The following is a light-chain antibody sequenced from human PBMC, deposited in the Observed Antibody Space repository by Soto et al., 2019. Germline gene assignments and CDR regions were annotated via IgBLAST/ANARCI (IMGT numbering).Light chain of an antibody. J-gene: IGKJ5*01. CDR2: AAS. V-gene: IGKV1-39*01. CDR1: QSISTY. CDR3: QQSYSTLSIT. Sequence: DIQMTQSPSSQSASVGDRVTINCRASQSISTYLIWYQQKPGKAPKLLIYAASSLQSGVPSRFSGSGSGTDFTLTISSLQPEDFATYYCQQSYSTLSITFGQGTRLEIK.